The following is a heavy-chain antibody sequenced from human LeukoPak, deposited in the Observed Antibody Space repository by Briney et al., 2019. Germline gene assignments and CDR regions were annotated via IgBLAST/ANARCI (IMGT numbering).Heavy chain of an antibody. CDR1: GFTFSSYA. D-gene: IGHD6-13*01. V-gene: IGHV3-23*01. Sequence: PGGSLRLSCAASGFTFSSYAMSWVRQAPGKGLEWVSAISGSGGSTYYADSVKGRFTISRDNSKNTLYLQMNSLRAEDTAVYYCAKEYSQVRTYSSSWFDYWGQGTLVTVSS. J-gene: IGHJ4*02. CDR2: ISGSGGST. CDR3: AKEYSQVRTYSSSWFDY.